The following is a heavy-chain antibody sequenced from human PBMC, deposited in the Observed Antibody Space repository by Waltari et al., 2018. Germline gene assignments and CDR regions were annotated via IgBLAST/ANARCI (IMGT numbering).Heavy chain of an antibody. Sequence: EVQLVESGGGLVQPGGSLRLSCAASEFTFSTYWMHWVRQDPGKGLVLVSRINPDGSLTAYADSVKGRFTISRDNGKNTLYLQMNSLRVEDTAVYYCARVYGYWGQGTLVTVSS. CDR3: ARVYGY. CDR1: EFTFSTYW. V-gene: IGHV3-74*01. D-gene: IGHD3-10*01. CDR2: INPDGSLT. J-gene: IGHJ4*02.